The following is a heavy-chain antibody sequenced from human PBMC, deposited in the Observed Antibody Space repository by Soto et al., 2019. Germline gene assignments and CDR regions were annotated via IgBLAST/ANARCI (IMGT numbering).Heavy chain of an antibody. V-gene: IGHV3-9*01. CDR1: GFTFDDFA. CDR3: VKNRGNLFSPTLDY. Sequence: SLRLSCAGSGFTFDDFAMHWVRQAPGKGLEWVSGISWNRDNRAYADSVKGRFTISRDNARNSVYLEMSSLRPEDTAVYYCVKNRGNLFSPTLDYWGQGTPVTVSS. CDR2: ISWNRDNR. D-gene: IGHD2-15*01. J-gene: IGHJ4*02.